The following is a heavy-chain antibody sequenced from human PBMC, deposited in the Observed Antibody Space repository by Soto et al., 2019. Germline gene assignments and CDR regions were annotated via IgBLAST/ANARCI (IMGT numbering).Heavy chain of an antibody. CDR3: ARSLLSPRLGGVIVGDAFDI. D-gene: IGHD3-16*02. CDR1: GGSISSSSYY. CDR2: IYYSGST. V-gene: IGHV4-39*01. J-gene: IGHJ3*02. Sequence: QLQLQESGPGLVKPSETLSLTCTVSGGSISSSSYYWGWIRQPPGKGLEWIGSIYYSGSTYYNPSLKSRVTISVDTSKNQFSLKLSSVTAADTAVYYCARSLLSPRLGGVIVGDAFDIWGQGTMVTVSS.